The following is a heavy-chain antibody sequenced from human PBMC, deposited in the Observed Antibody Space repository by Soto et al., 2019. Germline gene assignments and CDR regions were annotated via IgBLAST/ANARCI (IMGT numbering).Heavy chain of an antibody. Sequence: PGGSLRLSCAASGFTFSSYGMHWVRQAPGKGLEWVAVISYDGSNKYYADSVKGRFTISRDNSKNTLYLQMNSLRAEDTAVYYCAKVHFGIAARPGPDYYYYGMDVWGQGTTVTVSS. J-gene: IGHJ6*02. CDR3: AKVHFGIAARPGPDYYYYGMDV. CDR1: GFTFSSYG. V-gene: IGHV3-30*18. CDR2: ISYDGSNK. D-gene: IGHD6-6*01.